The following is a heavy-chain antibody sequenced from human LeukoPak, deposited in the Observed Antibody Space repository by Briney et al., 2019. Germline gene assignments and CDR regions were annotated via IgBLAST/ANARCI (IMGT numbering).Heavy chain of an antibody. CDR1: GGSFSGYY. V-gene: IGHV4-34*01. Sequence: SETLSLTCAVYGGSFSGYYWSWIRQPPGKGREWIVEINHSGSTNYNPSLKSRVTISVDTSKNQFSLKLSSVTAADTAVYYCARGIFRYNNWFDPWGQGTLVTVSS. CDR2: INHSGST. CDR3: ARGIFRYNNWFDP. D-gene: IGHD3-9*01. J-gene: IGHJ5*02.